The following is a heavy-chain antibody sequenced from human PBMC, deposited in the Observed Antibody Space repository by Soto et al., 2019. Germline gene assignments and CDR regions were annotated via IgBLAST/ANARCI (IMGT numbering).Heavy chain of an antibody. CDR2: VSGSGGST. J-gene: IGHJ4*02. CDR3: AKPPDYNWNDY. Sequence: PGGSLRLSCAASGFTFSSYAMSWVRQAPGKGLERISAVSGSGGSTYYADSVKGRFTISRDNSKDTLYLQINNLRAEDTAVYYCAKPPDYNWNDYWGQGTLVTVSS. CDR1: GFTFSSYA. V-gene: IGHV3-23*01. D-gene: IGHD1-20*01.